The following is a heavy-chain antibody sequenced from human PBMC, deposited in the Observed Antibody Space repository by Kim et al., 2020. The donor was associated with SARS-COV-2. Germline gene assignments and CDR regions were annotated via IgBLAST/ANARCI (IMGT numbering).Heavy chain of an antibody. D-gene: IGHD1-1*01. J-gene: IGHJ6*02. V-gene: IGHV3-48*02. CDR1: GLTFSSYS. CDR2: IDSSGFST. CDR3: ARTTGTTTYYYAMDV. Sequence: GGSLRLSCAASGLTFSSYSMNWVRQAPGKGLDWVSDIDSSGFSTYYADSVKGRFTISRDNAKNSLYLQMNSLRDEDTAVYYCARTTGTTTYYYAMDVWG.